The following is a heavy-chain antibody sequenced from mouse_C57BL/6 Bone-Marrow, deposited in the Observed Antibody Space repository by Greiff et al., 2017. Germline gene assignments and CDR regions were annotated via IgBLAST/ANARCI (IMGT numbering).Heavy chain of an antibody. CDR2: IGRGGST. D-gene: IGHD2-3*01. Sequence: VQLQQSGPGLVQPSQSLSITCTVSGFSFTSYGVHWVRQSPGKGLEWLGVIGRGGSTDYNAAFMSRLSITKDNSKSQVFFRMNSLQADDTAIYYCAKERGWLLPFAYWGQGTLVTVSA. CDR3: AKERGWLLPFAY. CDR1: GFSFTSYG. J-gene: IGHJ3*01. V-gene: IGHV2-5*01.